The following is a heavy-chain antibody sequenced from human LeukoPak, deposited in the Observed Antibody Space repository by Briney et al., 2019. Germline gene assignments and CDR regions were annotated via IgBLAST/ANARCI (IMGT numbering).Heavy chain of an antibody. CDR1: GYPFITYE. D-gene: IGHD1-14*01. Sequence: ASVKVSCTTSGYPFITYEINWVRQAAGQGLEWMGWVHPNSGSTDYAQKFQGRVTMTRDTSKGTAYMELSSLRSDDTAVYFCTRGPRNDPWGQGTLVTVSS. CDR2: VHPNSGST. V-gene: IGHV1-8*01. CDR3: TRGPRNDP. J-gene: IGHJ5*02.